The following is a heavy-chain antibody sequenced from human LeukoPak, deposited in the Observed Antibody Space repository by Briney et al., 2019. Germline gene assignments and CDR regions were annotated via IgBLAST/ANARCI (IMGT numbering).Heavy chain of an antibody. CDR2: ISSSGSTI. CDR1: GFTFSSYE. V-gene: IGHV3-48*03. CDR3: ARDVGFKYDILTGYLDY. J-gene: IGHJ4*02. D-gene: IGHD3-9*01. Sequence: GGSLRLSCAASGFTFSSYEMNWVRQAPGKGLEWVSYISSSGSTIYYADSVKGRFTISRDNAKNSLYLQMNSLRAEDTAVYYRARDVGFKYDILTGYLDYWGQGTLVTVSS.